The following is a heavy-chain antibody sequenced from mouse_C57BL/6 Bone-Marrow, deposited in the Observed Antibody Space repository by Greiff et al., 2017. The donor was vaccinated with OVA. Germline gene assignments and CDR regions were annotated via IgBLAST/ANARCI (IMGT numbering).Heavy chain of an antibody. CDR1: GYTFTDYY. V-gene: IGHV1-19*01. CDR2: INPYNGGT. Sequence: EVQGVESGPVLVKPGASVKMSCKASGYTFTDYYMNWVKQSHGKSLEWIGVINPYNGGTSYNQKFKGKATLTVDKSSSTAYMELNSLTSEDSAVYYCAFYYYGRVPWYFDVWGTGTTVTVSS. D-gene: IGHD1-1*01. CDR3: AFYYYGRVPWYFDV. J-gene: IGHJ1*03.